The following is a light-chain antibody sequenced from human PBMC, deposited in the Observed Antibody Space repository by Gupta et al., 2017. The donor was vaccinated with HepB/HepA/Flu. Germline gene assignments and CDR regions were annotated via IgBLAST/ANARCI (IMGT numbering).Light chain of an antibody. CDR3: QQYGSSSFT. CDR2: GTS. V-gene: IGKV3-20*01. J-gene: IGKJ3*01. CDR1: QSVSSSY. Sequence: DIVLTQSPGTLSLSPGERATLSCRASQSVSSSYSAWYQQKPGQAPRLLIYGTSSRAAGIPDRFSGSGSGTDFTLTISRLEPEDFAVFYCQQYGSSSFTFGPGTKVDIK.